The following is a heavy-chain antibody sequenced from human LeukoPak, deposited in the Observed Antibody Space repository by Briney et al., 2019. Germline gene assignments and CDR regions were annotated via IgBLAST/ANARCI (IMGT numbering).Heavy chain of an antibody. V-gene: IGHV3-23*01. D-gene: IGHD3-22*01. CDR2: ISGSGGST. J-gene: IGHJ4*02. Sequence: GGSLRLSCAASGFTFSSYAMSWVRQAPGKGLEWVSAISGSGGSTYYADSVKGRFTISRDNSKNTLYLQMNSLRAEDTAVYYCALKGLYYYDSSGYYDYWGQGTLVTVSS. CDR1: GFTFSSYA. CDR3: ALKGLYYYDSSGYYDY.